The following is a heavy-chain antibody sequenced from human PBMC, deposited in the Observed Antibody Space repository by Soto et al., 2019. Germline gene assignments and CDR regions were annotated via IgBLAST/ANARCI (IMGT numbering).Heavy chain of an antibody. CDR2: ISSSDAK. D-gene: IGHD2-21*01. V-gene: IGHV2-26*01. J-gene: IGHJ4*02. CDR3: ARMLGYSYDY. CDR1: GFSLSHPRMS. Sequence: QVTLKESGPVLVKPTETLTLTCTVSGFSLSHPRMSVGWIRQPPGKALEWLAHISSSDAKSYNTSLRNRLTISQDASKIQVALTLTNMDPVDTATYYCARMLGYSYDYWGQGTLVTVSS.